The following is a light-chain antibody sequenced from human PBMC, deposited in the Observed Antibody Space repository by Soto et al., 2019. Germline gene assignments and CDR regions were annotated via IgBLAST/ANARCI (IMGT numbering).Light chain of an antibody. CDR3: QQFNNWPRT. V-gene: IGKV3-15*01. CDR2: DAS. Sequence: EIAMTQSPATLSVSPGERATLSCSASQSVSSKLAWYQQKPGQAPRLLIYDASTRATGIPARFSGSGSGTEFTLTISSLQSEDFAVYYCQQFNNWPRTVGQGTKVDSK. CDR1: QSVSSK. J-gene: IGKJ1*01.